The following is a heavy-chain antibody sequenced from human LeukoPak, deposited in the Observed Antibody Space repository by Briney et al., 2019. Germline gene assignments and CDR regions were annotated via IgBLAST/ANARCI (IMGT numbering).Heavy chain of an antibody. V-gene: IGHV4-59*01. D-gene: IGHD4-17*01. CDR2: IYYSGST. CDR3: AMSPHGDYTPY. CDR1: GGSISSYY. Sequence: SETLSLTCTVSGGSISSYYWSWIRQPPGKGLEWIGYIYYSGSTNYNPSLKSRVTISVDTSKNQFSLKLSSVTAVDTAVYYCAMSPHGDYTPYWGQGTLVTVSS. J-gene: IGHJ4*02.